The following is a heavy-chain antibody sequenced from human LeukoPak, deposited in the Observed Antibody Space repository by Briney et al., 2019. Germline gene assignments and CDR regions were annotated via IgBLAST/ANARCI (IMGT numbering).Heavy chain of an antibody. J-gene: IGHJ4*02. D-gene: IGHD6-13*01. Sequence: GGTLRLSCAASGFTFSSFGMSWVRQAPGKGLEWVSAISGSGGRTYDTDSVKGRFTISRDNSKNTLYLQMNSLRAEDTAVYYCARDLSPGYSSSWYSLGFDYWGQGTLVTVSS. CDR3: ARDLSPGYSSSWYSLGFDY. CDR2: ISGSGGRT. V-gene: IGHV3-23*01. CDR1: GFTFSSFG.